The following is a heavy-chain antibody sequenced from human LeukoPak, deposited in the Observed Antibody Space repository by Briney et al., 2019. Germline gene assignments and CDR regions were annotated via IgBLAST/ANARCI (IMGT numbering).Heavy chain of an antibody. CDR2: ISLSGYT. CDR3: SRESGPFSPFGH. V-gene: IGHV4-4*02. CDR1: GGSITSTNY. D-gene: IGHD1-26*01. Sequence: KASGTLSLTCGVSGGSITSTNYWSWVRQPPGQGLEWIGEISLSGYTGFNPSLRSRVTMSLDGSKNHLSLNLSSVTAADTAVYYCSRESGPFSPFGHWGQGILVTVTS. J-gene: IGHJ4*02.